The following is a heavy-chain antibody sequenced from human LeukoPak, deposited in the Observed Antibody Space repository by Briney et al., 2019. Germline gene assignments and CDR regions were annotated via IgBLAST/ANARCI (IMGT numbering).Heavy chain of an antibody. Sequence: SETLSLTCTVSGGSISSGDYCWRWIRQPPGKGLEWIGYIYYSGTTYYNPSLNSRVTISVDTSKIQFSLKLSSVTAADSAVYYCARVKRKIGYSYGTPLNNWFDPWGQGTLVTVSS. CDR1: GGSISSGDYC. V-gene: IGHV4-30-4*01. J-gene: IGHJ5*02. D-gene: IGHD5-18*01. CDR3: ARVKRKIGYSYGTPLNNWFDP. CDR2: IYYSGTT.